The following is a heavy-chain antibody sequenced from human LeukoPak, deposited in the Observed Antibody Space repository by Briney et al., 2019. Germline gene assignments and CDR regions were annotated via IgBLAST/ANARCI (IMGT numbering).Heavy chain of an antibody. CDR3: ARGEDCGGGSCVKY. V-gene: IGHV1-2*06. CDR1: GYIFIGYY. Sequence: ASVKVSFKASGYIFIGYYMYWVRQAPGQGLEWMGRINPDSGGTEYAQNLQGRITMTRDTSISTAYMELSRLGSDDTAVYYCARGEDCGGGSCVKYWGQGTPVTVS. D-gene: IGHD2-15*01. J-gene: IGHJ4*02. CDR2: INPDSGGT.